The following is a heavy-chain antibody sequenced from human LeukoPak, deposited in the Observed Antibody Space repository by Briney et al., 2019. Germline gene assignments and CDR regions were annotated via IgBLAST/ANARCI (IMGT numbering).Heavy chain of an antibody. D-gene: IGHD3-22*01. J-gene: IGHJ3*02. Sequence: SETLSLTCTVSGDSISSDGYYWNWVRQHPGKGLEWIGYIYYSGSTYYSPSLRSRVTISPDTSENQFSLKLNSVTAADTAVYYCARGRSKLTYYYDSSGHYLDAFDIWGQGTVVSVSS. V-gene: IGHV4-31*03. CDR3: ARGRSKLTYYYDSSGHYLDAFDI. CDR1: GDSISSDGYY. CDR2: IYYSGST.